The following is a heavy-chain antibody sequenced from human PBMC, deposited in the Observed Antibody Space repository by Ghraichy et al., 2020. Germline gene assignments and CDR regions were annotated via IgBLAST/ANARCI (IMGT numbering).Heavy chain of an antibody. V-gene: IGHV3-7*03. D-gene: IGHD2-2*01. CDR2: MNEDGGEI. J-gene: IGHJ4*02. CDR1: GFTFSTYW. CDR3: ARDPYAGSAAWYYFDY. Sequence: GGSLRLSCVVSGFTFSTYWMTWVRQAPGKGLEWVAYMNEDGGEIHYVDSVKGRFTISRENAKNSLYLQMNSLRAEDTAVYYCARDPYAGSAAWYYFDYWSQGNLVPLSP.